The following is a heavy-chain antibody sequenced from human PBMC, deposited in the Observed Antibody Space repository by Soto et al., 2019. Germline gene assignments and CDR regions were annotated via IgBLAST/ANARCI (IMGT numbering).Heavy chain of an antibody. J-gene: IGHJ6*02. Sequence: EVQLVESGGGLVKPGGSLRLSCAASGFTFSSYSMNWVRQAPGKGLEWVSSISSSSSYIYYADSVKGRFTISRDNAKKSLYLQMNSLRAEDTAVYYCARDPRDSYDYYYGMDVWGPGTTVTVSS. CDR3: ARDPRDSYDYYYGMDV. D-gene: IGHD5-18*01. V-gene: IGHV3-21*01. CDR2: ISSSSSYI. CDR1: GFTFSSYS.